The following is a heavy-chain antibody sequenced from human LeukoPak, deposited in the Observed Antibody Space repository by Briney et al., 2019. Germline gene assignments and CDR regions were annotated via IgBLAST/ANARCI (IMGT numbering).Heavy chain of an antibody. CDR1: GYTFTTQY. Sequence: GASVKVSCKASGYTFTTQYIHWVRQAPGQGLEWMGVINPRSGSTSYRQKFQGRVTMTRDTSTSTVYMEMSSLRSEDTAMYYCARVRTATLFYYYYMDVWGKGTTVTISS. D-gene: IGHD2-21*02. CDR3: ARVRTATLFYYYYMDV. CDR2: INPRSGST. J-gene: IGHJ6*03. V-gene: IGHV1-46*01.